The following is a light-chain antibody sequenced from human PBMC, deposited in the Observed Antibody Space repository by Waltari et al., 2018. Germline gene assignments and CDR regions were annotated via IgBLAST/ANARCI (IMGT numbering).Light chain of an antibody. CDR2: AAS. CDR3: MQTLQTPYT. J-gene: IGKJ2*01. Sequence: AIRMTQSPSSLSASTGDRVTIPCRASQGVSNYLAWYQQKPGKAPNLLSYAASTLQSGVPDRFSGSGSGTDFTLKISRVEAEDVGVYYCMQTLQTPYTFGQGTKLEIK. V-gene: IGKV1-8*01. CDR1: QGVSNY.